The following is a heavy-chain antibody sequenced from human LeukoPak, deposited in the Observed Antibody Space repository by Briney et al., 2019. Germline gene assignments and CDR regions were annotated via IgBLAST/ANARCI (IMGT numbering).Heavy chain of an antibody. J-gene: IGHJ4*02. CDR1: GFTFSDYY. CDR3: ARAETLAAAGTVASD. Sequence: GGALRLSCAASGFTFSDYYMSWIRQAPGKGLEWVSYISSSGSTIYYADSVKGRFTISRDNAKNSLYLQMNSLRAEDTAVYYCARAETLAAAGTVASDWGQGTLVTVSS. V-gene: IGHV3-11*04. D-gene: IGHD6-13*01. CDR2: ISSSGSTI.